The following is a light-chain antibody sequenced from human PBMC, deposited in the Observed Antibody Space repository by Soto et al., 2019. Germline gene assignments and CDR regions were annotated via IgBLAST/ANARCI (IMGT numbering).Light chain of an antibody. CDR2: GVT. J-gene: IGLJ3*02. CDR3: GEYAGAYPWV. CDR1: SSDVGGYKH. V-gene: IGLV2-11*02. Sequence: QSALTQPPAVSASPGQSLTISFTGTSSDVGGYKHVSWYQQHPEKAPKLIIYGVTERPSGGPDRFSGSNSGNTASPTISGLLAEDEAHNDCGEYAGAYPWVFGGGTK.